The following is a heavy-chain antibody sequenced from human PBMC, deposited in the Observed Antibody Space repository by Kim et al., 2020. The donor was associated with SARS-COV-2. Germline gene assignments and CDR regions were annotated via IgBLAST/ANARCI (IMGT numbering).Heavy chain of an antibody. Sequence: RVTISVDTSKNQFSLKLSSVTAADTAVYYCARNRVECSSTSCYSSGWFDPWGQGTLVTVSS. J-gene: IGHJ5*02. D-gene: IGHD2-2*01. V-gene: IGHV4-34*01. CDR3: ARNRVECSSTSCYSSGWFDP.